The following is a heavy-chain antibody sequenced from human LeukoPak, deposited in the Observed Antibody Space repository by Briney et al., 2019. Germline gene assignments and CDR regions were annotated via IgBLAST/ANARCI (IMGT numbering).Heavy chain of an antibody. CDR2: INHSGST. V-gene: IGHV4-34*01. CDR1: GGSFSGYN. D-gene: IGHD5-12*01. CDR3: HYDYYYYGMDV. J-gene: IGHJ6*02. Sequence: SETLSLTCAVYGGSFSGYNWSWIRRPPGKGLEWIGEINHSGSTNYNPSLKSRVTISVDTSKNQFSLKLSSVTAADTAVYYCHYDYYYYGMDVWGQGTTVTVS.